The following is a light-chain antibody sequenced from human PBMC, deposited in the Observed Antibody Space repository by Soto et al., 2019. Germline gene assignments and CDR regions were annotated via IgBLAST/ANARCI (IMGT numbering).Light chain of an antibody. CDR1: SSDVGGYNY. V-gene: IGLV2-14*01. CDR3: SSYTSSSTLEV. CDR2: DVS. Sequence: QSVLTQAASVSGSPGQSITISCTGTSSDVGGYNYVSWYQQHPGKAPKLMIYDVSNRPSGVSNRFSGSKSGNTASLTISGLQAEDEADYYCSSYTSSSTLEVFGTGT. J-gene: IGLJ1*01.